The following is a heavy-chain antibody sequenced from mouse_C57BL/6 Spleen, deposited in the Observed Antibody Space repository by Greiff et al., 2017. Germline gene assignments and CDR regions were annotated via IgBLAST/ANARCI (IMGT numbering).Heavy chain of an antibody. CDR1: GYTFTSYD. V-gene: IGHV1-85*01. CDR3: ANYYGSSWFAY. J-gene: IGHJ3*01. Sequence: QVQLQQSGPELVKPGASVKLSCKASGYTFTSYDINWVKQRPGQGLEWIGWIYPRDGSTKYNEKCKGKATLTVDTSSSTAYMELHSLTSEDSAVYFCANYYGSSWFAYWGQGTLVTVSA. CDR2: IYPRDGST. D-gene: IGHD1-1*01.